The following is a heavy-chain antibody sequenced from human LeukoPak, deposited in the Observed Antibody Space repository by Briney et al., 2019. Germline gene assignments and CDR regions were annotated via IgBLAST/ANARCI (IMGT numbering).Heavy chain of an antibody. CDR1: GGSISSSSYY. Sequence: SETLSLTCTVSGGSISSSSYYWGWIRQPPGKGLEWIGYIYYSGTTYYNPSLKSRVTISLDTSKNHFSLKLTSVTPADTAVYYCARDRYYDSGSYYNWGQGTLVTVSS. V-gene: IGHV4-39*07. CDR2: IYYSGTT. D-gene: IGHD3-10*01. J-gene: IGHJ4*02. CDR3: ARDRYYDSGSYYN.